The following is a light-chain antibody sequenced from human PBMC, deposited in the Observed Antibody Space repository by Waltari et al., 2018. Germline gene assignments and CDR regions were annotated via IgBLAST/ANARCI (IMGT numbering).Light chain of an antibody. CDR2: AAS. V-gene: IGKV1-12*01. Sequence: DIQMTQSPSSVSASVGDRVTITCRASQDVSNWLAWYQQKPGKAPKFLIYAASSLQRGVPSRFSGSGSGTDFTLTISSLQPDDFATYYCQQANTFPYTFGQGTKVEFK. J-gene: IGKJ2*01. CDR1: QDVSNW. CDR3: QQANTFPYT.